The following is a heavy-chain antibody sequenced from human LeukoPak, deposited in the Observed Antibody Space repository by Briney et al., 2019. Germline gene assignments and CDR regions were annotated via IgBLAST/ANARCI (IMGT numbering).Heavy chain of an antibody. J-gene: IGHJ3*02. D-gene: IGHD2-2*01. CDR3: AREVEGAFDI. CDR2: ISSSSSYI. CDR1: GFTFSSYS. V-gene: IGHV3-21*01. Sequence: GGPLRLSCAASGFTFSSYSMNWVRQAPGKGLEWVSSISSSSSYIYYADSVKGRFTISRDNAKNSLYLQMNSLRAEDTAVYYCAREVEGAFDIWGQGTMVTVSS.